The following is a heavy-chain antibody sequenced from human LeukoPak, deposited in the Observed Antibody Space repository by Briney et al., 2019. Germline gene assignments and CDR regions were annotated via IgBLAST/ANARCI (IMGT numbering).Heavy chain of an antibody. V-gene: IGHV3-30*19. CDR3: ARGLDSGWDWGGAFDI. CDR1: GFTFSSYG. Sequence: EPGGSLRLSCAASGFTFSSYGMYWVRQAPGKGLEWVAVISYDGSNKYYADSVKGRFTISRDNSKNTLYLQMNSLRAEDTAVYYCARGLDSGWDWGGAFDIWGQGTMVTVSS. D-gene: IGHD6-19*01. J-gene: IGHJ3*02. CDR2: ISYDGSNK.